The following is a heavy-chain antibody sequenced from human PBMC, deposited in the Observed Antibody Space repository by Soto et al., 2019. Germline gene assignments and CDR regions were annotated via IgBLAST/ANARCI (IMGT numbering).Heavy chain of an antibody. CDR2: ISYDGSNK. Sequence: GGSLRLSCAASGFSFSNSGMHWVRQAPGKGLEWVAFISYDGSNKYYADSVKGRFTISRDNSKNTLYLQMNSLRAEDTAVYYCAKDRGKIYFDYWGQGTLVTVSS. J-gene: IGHJ4*02. CDR3: AKDRGKIYFDY. CDR1: GFSFSNSG. V-gene: IGHV3-30*18.